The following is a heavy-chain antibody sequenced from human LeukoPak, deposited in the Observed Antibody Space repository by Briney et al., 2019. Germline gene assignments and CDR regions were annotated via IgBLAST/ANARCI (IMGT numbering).Heavy chain of an antibody. CDR3: AKDSGVAATGYGMDV. D-gene: IGHD2-15*01. Sequence: GGSLRLSCAASGFTFSSYGMHWVRQAPGKGLEWVAVIWYDGSNKYYADSVKGRFTISRDNARNSLYLQMNSLRAEDTALYYCAKDSGVAATGYGMDVWGQGTTVTVSS. CDR1: GFTFSSYG. CDR2: IWYDGSNK. V-gene: IGHV3-33*03. J-gene: IGHJ6*02.